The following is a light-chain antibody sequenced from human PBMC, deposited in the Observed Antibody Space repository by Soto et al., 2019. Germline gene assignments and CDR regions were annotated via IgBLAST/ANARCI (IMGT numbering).Light chain of an antibody. CDR1: QSVSSSY. Sequence: ESVLTQSPGTLSLSPGERATLSCRASQSVSSSYLAWYRQKPGQAPRLLIYGASSRATGIPDRFSGSGSGTDFTLTISRLEPEDFAVYYCQQYGSSLFTFGPGTNVDIK. V-gene: IGKV3-20*01. CDR2: GAS. J-gene: IGKJ3*01. CDR3: QQYGSSLFT.